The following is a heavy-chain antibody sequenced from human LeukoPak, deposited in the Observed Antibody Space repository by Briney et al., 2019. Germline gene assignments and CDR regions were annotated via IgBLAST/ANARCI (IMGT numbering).Heavy chain of an antibody. Sequence: GGSLRLSCAASGFTFSTYAMSWVRQAPGKGRKWFSAISGSGGSTYYTDSVKGRFTVSRDNSKNTLYVQMKSLRAEDTAVYYCAKDFVVVPGNVNYFDYWGQGTLVTVSS. CDR1: GFTFSTYA. D-gene: IGHD2-21*02. J-gene: IGHJ4*02. CDR3: AKDFVVVPGNVNYFDY. V-gene: IGHV3-23*01. CDR2: ISGSGGST.